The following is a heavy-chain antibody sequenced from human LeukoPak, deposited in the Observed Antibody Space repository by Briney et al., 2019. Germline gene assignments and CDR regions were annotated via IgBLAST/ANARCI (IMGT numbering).Heavy chain of an antibody. J-gene: IGHJ4*02. CDR2: ISDRSNYI. D-gene: IGHD4-17*01. CDR1: GFTFSSYN. CDR3: VRDSDTYGDHTTRRFDS. V-gene: IGHV3-21*01. Sequence: PGGSLRLSCVASGFTFSSYNMNWVRQAPGKGLEWVSCISDRSNYIYYADSVKGRFIISRDNAKNSLYLELNSLRAEDTAVYYCVRDSDTYGDHTTRRFDSWGQGTLVTVSS.